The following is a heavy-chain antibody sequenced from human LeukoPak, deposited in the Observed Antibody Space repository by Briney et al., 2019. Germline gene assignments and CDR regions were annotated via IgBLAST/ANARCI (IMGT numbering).Heavy chain of an antibody. CDR3: AKDPGPPIQPDAFDI. CDR1: GFTFSNYA. D-gene: IGHD5-18*01. Sequence: GGSLRLSCAASGFTFSNYAMNWVRQAPGKGLEWVSGISTTDATTSYADSVKGRFTISRDNSKNTLYLQMNSLRAEDTAVYYCAKDPGPPIQPDAFDIWGQGTMVTVSS. V-gene: IGHV3-23*01. CDR2: ISTTDATT. J-gene: IGHJ3*02.